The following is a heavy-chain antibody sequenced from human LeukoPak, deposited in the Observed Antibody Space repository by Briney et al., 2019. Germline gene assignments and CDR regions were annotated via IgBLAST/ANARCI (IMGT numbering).Heavy chain of an antibody. D-gene: IGHD2-21*02. Sequence: SETLSLTCTVSGDSISSSNYFWGWIRQPAGKGLEWIGEISYSGNTYYNPSLKSRVTISMDTSKNQFSLNLNSVTASDTTVYYCARRSPLVAVTTAHYYDYWGPGTLVTVSS. V-gene: IGHV4-39*01. CDR1: GDSISSSNYF. CDR2: ISYSGNT. CDR3: ARRSPLVAVTTAHYYDY. J-gene: IGHJ4*02.